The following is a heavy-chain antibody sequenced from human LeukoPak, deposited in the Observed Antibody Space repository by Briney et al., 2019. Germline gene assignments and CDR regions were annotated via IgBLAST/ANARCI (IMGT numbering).Heavy chain of an antibody. D-gene: IGHD3-3*01. CDR1: GGSFSDYY. CDR2: VNHSGST. V-gene: IGHV4-34*01. CDR3: ARGHRGGDFWSGLYYMDV. Sequence: SETLSLTCAVYGGSFSDYYWSWIRQPPGKGLEWIGEVNHSGSTNYNPSLKSRLIISVDTSKNQFSLRLSSVTAADTAVYYCARGHRGGDFWSGLYYMDVWGKGTTVTVSS. J-gene: IGHJ6*03.